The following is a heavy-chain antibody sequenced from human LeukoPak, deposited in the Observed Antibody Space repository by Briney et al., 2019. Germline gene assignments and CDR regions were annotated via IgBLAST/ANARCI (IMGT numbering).Heavy chain of an antibody. CDR3: ARAPTVTTLRGYYYYYMDV. CDR2: IYYSGST. CDR1: GGSISSGGYY. J-gene: IGHJ6*03. Sequence: SQTLSLTCTVSGGSISSGGYYWSWIRQHPGKGLEWIGYIYYSGSTYYNPSLKSRVTISVDTSKNQFSLKLSSVTAADTAVYYCARAPTVTTLRGYYYYYMDVWGKRTTVTVSS. D-gene: IGHD4-11*01. V-gene: IGHV4-31*03.